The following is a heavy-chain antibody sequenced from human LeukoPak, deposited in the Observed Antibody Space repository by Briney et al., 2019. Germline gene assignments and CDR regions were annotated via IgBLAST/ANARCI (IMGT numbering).Heavy chain of an antibody. Sequence: ASVKVSCKASGYTFTSYGISWVRQAPGQGPEWMGWISAYNGNTNYAQKLQGRVTMTTDTSTSTAYMELRSLRSDDTAVYYCARDSSYGPYYYYYMDVWGKGTTVTVSS. D-gene: IGHD5-18*01. J-gene: IGHJ6*03. CDR1: GYTFTSYG. CDR2: ISAYNGNT. CDR3: ARDSSYGPYYYYYMDV. V-gene: IGHV1-18*01.